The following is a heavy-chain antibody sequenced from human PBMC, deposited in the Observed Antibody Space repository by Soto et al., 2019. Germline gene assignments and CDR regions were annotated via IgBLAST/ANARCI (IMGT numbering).Heavy chain of an antibody. V-gene: IGHV4-61*01. D-gene: IGHD6-19*01. CDR2: IYYSGST. CDR3: ARQEQWLVDY. J-gene: IGHJ4*02. Sequence: QVQLQESGPGLVKPSETLSLTCTVSGGSVSSGSYYWSWIRQPPGKGLEWIGYIYYSGSTNYNPSLKSRVTISVDPSKNQFSLKLSSVTAADTAVYYCARQEQWLVDYWGQGTLVTVSS. CDR1: GGSVSSGSYY.